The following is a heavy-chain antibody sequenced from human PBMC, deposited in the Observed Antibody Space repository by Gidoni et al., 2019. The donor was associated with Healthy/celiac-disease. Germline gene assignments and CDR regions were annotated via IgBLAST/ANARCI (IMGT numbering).Heavy chain of an antibody. Sequence: EVQLLESGGGLVQPGGSLRLSCAACGFTLSSYAMSWVRQAPGKGLEWVSAISGSGGSTYYADSVKGRFTISRDNSKNTLYLQMNSLRAEDTAVYYCAKLSGSYYGYFDYWGQGTLVTVSS. J-gene: IGHJ4*02. CDR3: AKLSGSYYGYFDY. D-gene: IGHD1-26*01. CDR2: ISGSGGST. CDR1: GFTLSSYA. V-gene: IGHV3-23*01.